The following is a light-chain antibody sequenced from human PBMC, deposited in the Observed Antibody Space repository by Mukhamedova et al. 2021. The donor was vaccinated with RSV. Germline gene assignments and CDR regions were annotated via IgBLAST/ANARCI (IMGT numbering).Light chain of an antibody. CDR3: QQYNNWPPWT. CDR1: QSVSSN. V-gene: IGKV3-15*01. Sequence: GERATLSCRASQSVSSNLAWYQQKPGQAPRLLIYGASTRATGIPARFSGSGSGTEFTLTISSMQSEDFAAYYCQQYNNWPPWTF. CDR2: GAS. J-gene: IGKJ1*01.